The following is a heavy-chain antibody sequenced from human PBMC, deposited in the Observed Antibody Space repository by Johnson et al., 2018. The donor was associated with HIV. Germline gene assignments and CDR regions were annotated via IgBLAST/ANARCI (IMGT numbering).Heavy chain of an antibody. J-gene: IGHJ3*02. CDR1: GFTFSSYG. CDR2: IYSDGNT. D-gene: IGHD5-12*01. CDR3: ARDRPSKWLRSNDDAFDI. V-gene: IGHV3-NL1*01. Sequence: QVLLVESGGGVVQPGGSLRLSCAASGFTFSSYGMHWVRQAPGKGLECVSLIYSDGNTYYADSVKGRFTISRDNSKNTLYLQMNSLRAEDTAVYYCARDRPSKWLRSNDDAFDIWGQGTMVTVSS.